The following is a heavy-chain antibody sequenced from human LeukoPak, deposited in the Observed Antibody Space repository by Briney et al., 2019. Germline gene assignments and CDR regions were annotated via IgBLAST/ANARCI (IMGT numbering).Heavy chain of an antibody. V-gene: IGHV4-4*07. J-gene: IGHJ5*02. D-gene: IGHD3/OR15-3a*01. Sequence: SETLSLTCTVSGDSISTYYWSWIRQPAGKGLECIGRIYTSGSTNYNPSLKSRVTMSVDTSKNQFSLKLSSVTAADTAVYYCARDFDFWTGNWFDPWGQGTLVTVSS. CDR3: ARDFDFWTGNWFDP. CDR2: IYTSGST. CDR1: GDSISTYY.